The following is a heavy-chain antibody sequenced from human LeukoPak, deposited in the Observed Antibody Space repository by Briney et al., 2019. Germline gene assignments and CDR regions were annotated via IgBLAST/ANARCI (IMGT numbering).Heavy chain of an antibody. J-gene: IGHJ3*02. CDR3: ARRPHCGGDCYAFDI. CDR1: GYTFTGYY. D-gene: IGHD2-21*02. Sequence: ASVKVSCKASGYTFTGYYMHWVRQAPGQGLEWMGWINTNTGNPTYAQGFTGRFVFSLDTSVSTAYLQISSLKAEDTAVYYCARRPHCGGDCYAFDIWGQGTMVTVSS. CDR2: INTNTGNP. V-gene: IGHV7-4-1*02.